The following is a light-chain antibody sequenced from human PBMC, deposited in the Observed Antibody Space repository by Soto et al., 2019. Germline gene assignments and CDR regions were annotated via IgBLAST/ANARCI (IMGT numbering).Light chain of an antibody. CDR1: QSISSSF. CDR2: GAS. V-gene: IGKV3-20*01. J-gene: IGKJ1*01. CDR3: LQYDSSPWT. Sequence: EIVLTQSPGTLSLSPGERATLSCRDSQSISSSFLAWYQQKPGQAPRLLIYGASSRATGIPDRFSGSGSGTDFTLTISTLEPEDFAVYYCLQYDSSPWTFGQGTKVEIK.